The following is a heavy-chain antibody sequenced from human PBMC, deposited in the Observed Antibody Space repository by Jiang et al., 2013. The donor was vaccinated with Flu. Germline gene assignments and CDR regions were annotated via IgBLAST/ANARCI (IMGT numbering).Heavy chain of an antibody. CDR1: GYTFTDYA. D-gene: IGHD3-3*01. Sequence: SGAEVKRPGASVTVSCKASGYTFTDYAIQWVRQAPGQRLEWMGWINAGNGNTKYSQKFRDRVTISVDTSASTVSMELSSLIFEDTSVYYCARTKVFGVVLFNLGLDNWGQGTLVTVSS. CDR3: ARTKVFGVVLFNLGLDN. J-gene: IGHJ4*02. V-gene: IGHV1-3*01. CDR2: INAGNGNT.